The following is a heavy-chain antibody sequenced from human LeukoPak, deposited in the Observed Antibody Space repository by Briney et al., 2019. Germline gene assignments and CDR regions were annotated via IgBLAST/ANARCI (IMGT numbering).Heavy chain of an antibody. Sequence: GGSLRLSCAASGFTFDDYTMHWVRQAPGKGLEWVSLFSWDGGSTYYADSVKGRFTISRDNSKNSLYLQMNSLRTEDTALYFCAKDHYYGSGSYSRWVYFDYWGQGTLVTVSS. J-gene: IGHJ4*02. CDR3: AKDHYYGSGSYSRWVYFDY. CDR2: FSWDGGST. V-gene: IGHV3-43*01. D-gene: IGHD3-10*01. CDR1: GFTFDDYT.